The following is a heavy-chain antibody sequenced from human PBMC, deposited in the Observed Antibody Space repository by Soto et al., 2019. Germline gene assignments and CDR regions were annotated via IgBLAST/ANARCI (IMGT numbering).Heavy chain of an antibody. V-gene: IGHV1-69*06. CDR1: GGTFSSYA. D-gene: IGHD4-17*01. J-gene: IGHJ6*02. CDR3: ATDDYGDYGYYYYGMDV. CDR2: IIPIFGTA. Sequence: QVQLVQSGAEGKKPGSSVKVSCKASGGTFSSYAISWVRQAPGQGLEWMGGIIPIFGTANYAQKFQGRVTITADKSTSTAYMEQSSLRSEDTAVYYCATDDYGDYGYYYYGMDVWGQGTTVTVSS.